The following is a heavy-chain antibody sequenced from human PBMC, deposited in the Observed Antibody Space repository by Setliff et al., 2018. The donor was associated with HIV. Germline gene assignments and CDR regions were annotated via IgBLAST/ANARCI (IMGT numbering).Heavy chain of an antibody. D-gene: IGHD1-1*01. CDR3: ARTSTTTGTTLNWFDP. J-gene: IGHJ5*02. Sequence: PGGSLRLSCAASGFTVDEYGMSWVRQAPGKGLAWVSGINWNGGSTGYADSVQGRFTTSRDNAKNSLYLQMNSLRVEDTAVYYCARTSTTTGTTLNWFDPWGQGTLVTVSS. CDR2: INWNGGST. V-gene: IGHV3-20*04. CDR1: GFTVDEYG.